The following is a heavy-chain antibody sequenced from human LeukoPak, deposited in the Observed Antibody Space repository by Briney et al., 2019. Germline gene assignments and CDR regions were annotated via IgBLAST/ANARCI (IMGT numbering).Heavy chain of an antibody. Sequence: GGSLRLSCAASGFTFSSYAMSWFPQAPGRGLEWVSAIDGSGGSTYYADSVKGRFTISRDNSKNTLYLQMNSLRAEDTAIYYCAKDRRLPWDYFDSWGQGTLVTVSS. D-gene: IGHD5-12*01. V-gene: IGHV3-23*01. CDR1: GFTFSSYA. J-gene: IGHJ4*02. CDR2: IDGSGGST. CDR3: AKDRRLPWDYFDS.